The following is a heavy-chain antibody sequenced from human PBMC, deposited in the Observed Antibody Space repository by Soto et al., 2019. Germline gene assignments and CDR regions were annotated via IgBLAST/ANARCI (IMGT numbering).Heavy chain of an antibody. J-gene: IGHJ4*02. D-gene: IGHD1-26*01. CDR2: IIPIFGTA. Sequence: QVQLVQSGAEVKKPGSSVKVSCKASGGTFSSYAISWVRQAPGQGLEWMGGIIPIFGTANYAQKFQGRVTITADKATRTAYMELGSLRSEDTAVYYCARGWWELGKAGFFDYWGQGTLVTVSS. CDR3: ARGWWELGKAGFFDY. V-gene: IGHV1-69*06. CDR1: GGTFSSYA.